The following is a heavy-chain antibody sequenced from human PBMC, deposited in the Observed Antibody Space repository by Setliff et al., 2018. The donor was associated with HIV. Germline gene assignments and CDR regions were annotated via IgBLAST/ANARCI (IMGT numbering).Heavy chain of an antibody. V-gene: IGHV1-69*05. Sequence: GASVKVSCKTSGYMSIAYGMSWVRRAPGQGLEWMGGIIPIFGTANYAQKFQGRVTITTDESTSTAYMELSSLRSEDTAVYYCARADSSNWYHVDYWGQGTLVTVSS. D-gene: IGHD6-13*01. CDR1: GYMSIAYG. CDR2: IIPIFGTA. J-gene: IGHJ4*02. CDR3: ARADSSNWYHVDY.